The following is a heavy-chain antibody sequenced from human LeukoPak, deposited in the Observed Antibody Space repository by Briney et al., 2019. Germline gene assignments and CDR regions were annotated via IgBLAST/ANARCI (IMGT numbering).Heavy chain of an antibody. V-gene: IGHV4-4*02. D-gene: IGHD1-26*01. CDR3: ASPSGRQYADALDV. CDR2: IYHNGNT. CDR1: GASIRSTHW. J-gene: IGHJ3*01. Sequence: PSETLSLTCGVSGASIRSTHWWTWVRQPPGKGLEWIGEIYHNGNTEYNPSLSSRLLISVDKSKNQFSLKLTSVTAADTAMYYCASPSGRQYADALDVWGQGRMVIVSS.